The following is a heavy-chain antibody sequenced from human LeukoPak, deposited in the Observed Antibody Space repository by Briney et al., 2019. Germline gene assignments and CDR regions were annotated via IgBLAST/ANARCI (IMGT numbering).Heavy chain of an antibody. CDR3: ARGGYYDSSGYYITQLDN. CDR1: GYTFTNYF. CDR2: INPSGGGT. J-gene: IGHJ4*02. Sequence: VASVKVSCKASGYTFTNYFMHWVRQAPGQGLEWMGVINPSGGGTTYAQRFQGRVTITADESTSTACMELSSLRSEDTAVYYCARGGYYDSSGYYITQLDNWGQGTLVTVSS. D-gene: IGHD3-22*01. V-gene: IGHV1-46*01.